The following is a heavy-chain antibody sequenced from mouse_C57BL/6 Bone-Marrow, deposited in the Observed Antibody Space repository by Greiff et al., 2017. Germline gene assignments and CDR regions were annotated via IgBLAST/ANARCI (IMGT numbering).Heavy chain of an antibody. CDR3: ARQAYYGNYDYAMDY. Sequence: DVKLVESGGDLVKPGGSLKLSCAASGFTFSSYGMSWVRQTPDKRLEWVATISSGGSYTYYPASVKGRFTISRDNAKNTLYLQMSSLKSEDTAMYYGARQAYYGNYDYAMDYWGQGTSVTVSS. V-gene: IGHV5-6*02. CDR2: ISSGGSYT. CDR1: GFTFSSYG. J-gene: IGHJ4*01. D-gene: IGHD2-1*01.